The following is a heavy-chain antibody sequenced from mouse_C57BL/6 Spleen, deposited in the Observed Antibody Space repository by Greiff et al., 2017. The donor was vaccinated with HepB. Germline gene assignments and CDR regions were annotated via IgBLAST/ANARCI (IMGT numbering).Heavy chain of an antibody. CDR3: TRGSNWDFDY. V-gene: IGHV5-9-1*02. J-gene: IGHJ2*01. CDR2: ISSGGDYI. Sequence: EVKLMESGEGLVKPGGSLKLSCAASGFTFSSYAMSWVRQTPEKRLEWVAYISSGGDYIYYADTVKGRFTISRDNARNTLYLQMSSLKSEDTAMYYCTRGSNWDFDYWGQGTTLTVSS. D-gene: IGHD4-1*02. CDR1: GFTFSSYA.